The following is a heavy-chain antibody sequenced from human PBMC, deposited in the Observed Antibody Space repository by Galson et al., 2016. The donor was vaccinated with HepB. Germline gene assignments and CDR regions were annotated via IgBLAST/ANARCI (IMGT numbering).Heavy chain of an antibody. Sequence: SETLSLTCTVSGDSISRSSYSWGWIRQPPGKGLEWIGITHYTGSTYYTPSLKSRVTISVDTSENLFSLRLMSVTAADTAVYYCACVDIVTSTFDYWGQGTLVPVSS. J-gene: IGHJ4*02. CDR3: ACVDIVTSTFDY. D-gene: IGHD5-12*01. V-gene: IGHV4-39*07. CDR2: THYTGST. CDR1: GDSISRSSYS.